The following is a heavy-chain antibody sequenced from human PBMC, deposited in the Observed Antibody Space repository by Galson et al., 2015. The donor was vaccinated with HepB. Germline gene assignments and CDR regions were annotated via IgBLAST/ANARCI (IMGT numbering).Heavy chain of an antibody. Sequence: SLRLSCAASGFTFSSYAMHWVRQAPGKGLEWVAVISYDGSNKYYADSVKGRFTISRDNSKNTLYLQMNSLRAEDTAVYYCAREAVVVAATQRGYFDYWGQGTLVTVSS. CDR1: GFTFSSYA. CDR2: ISYDGSNK. CDR3: AREAVVVAATQRGYFDY. D-gene: IGHD2-15*01. J-gene: IGHJ4*02. V-gene: IGHV3-30*04.